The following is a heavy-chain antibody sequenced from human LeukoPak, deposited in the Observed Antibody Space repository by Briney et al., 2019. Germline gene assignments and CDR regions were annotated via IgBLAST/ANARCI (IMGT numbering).Heavy chain of an antibody. CDR2: IRQGGREE. D-gene: IGHD3-10*01. V-gene: IGHV3-7*03. Sequence: GRSLRLSCVASKFIISDYWMSWVRQAPGKGLEWVANIRQGGREEKYVDSVKGRFAISRDDAKSTLYLQMDSLSGDDTAVYYCARDNGGWFDFWGRGTLVTVSS. CDR3: ARDNGGWFDF. CDR1: KFIISDYW. J-gene: IGHJ5*01.